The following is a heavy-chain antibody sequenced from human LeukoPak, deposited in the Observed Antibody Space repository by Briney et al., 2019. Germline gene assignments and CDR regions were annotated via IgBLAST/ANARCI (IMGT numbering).Heavy chain of an antibody. V-gene: IGHV3-53*01. CDR3: ARHSLAAAGTVDY. CDR1: GFTVSSNY. CDR2: IYSGGST. J-gene: IGHJ4*02. D-gene: IGHD6-13*01. Sequence: GGSLRLSCAASGFTVSSNYMSWVRQAPGKGLEWVSVIYSGGSTYYADSVKGRFTISRDNSKNTLYLQMNSLRAEGTAVYYCARHSLAAAGTVDYWGQGTLVTVSS.